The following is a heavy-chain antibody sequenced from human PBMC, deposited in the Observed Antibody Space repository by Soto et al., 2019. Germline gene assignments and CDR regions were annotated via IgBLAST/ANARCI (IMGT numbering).Heavy chain of an antibody. Sequence: QVQLQESGPGLVKPSQTLSLTCNVSGGSISSGGYYWSWIRQHPGKGLEWIGYIYHSGRTYYNPSLKSRVTISVDTSKNQFSLKLSSVTAADTAVYYCAREAAGLGNWFDPWGQGTLVTVSS. CDR1: GGSISSGGYY. D-gene: IGHD6-13*01. CDR2: IYHSGRT. V-gene: IGHV4-31*03. CDR3: AREAAGLGNWFDP. J-gene: IGHJ5*02.